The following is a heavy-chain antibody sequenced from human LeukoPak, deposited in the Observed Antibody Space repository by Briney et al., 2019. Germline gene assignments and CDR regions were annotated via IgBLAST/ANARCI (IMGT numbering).Heavy chain of an antibody. CDR1: GFTFSSYE. CDR3: ARPSRRRGYGDYVGAFDI. V-gene: IGHV3-48*03. CDR2: ISSSGSTI. D-gene: IGHD4-17*01. Sequence: GGSLRLSCAASGFTFSSYEMNWVRQAPGKGLEWVSYISSSGSTIYYADSVKGRFTISRDNAKNSLYLQMNSLRAEDTAVYYCARPSRRRGYGDYVGAFDIWGQGTMVTVSS. J-gene: IGHJ3*02.